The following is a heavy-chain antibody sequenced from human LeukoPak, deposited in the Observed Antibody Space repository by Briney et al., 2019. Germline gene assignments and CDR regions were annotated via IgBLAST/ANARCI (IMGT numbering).Heavy chain of an antibody. Sequence: SETLSLTCTVSGGSISSGDYYWSWIRQPPGKGLEWIGYIYYSGSTYYNPSLKSRVTISVDTSKNQFSLKLSSVTAADTAVYYCARDDIAAAGPDYWGQGTLVTVSS. CDR2: IYYSGST. J-gene: IGHJ4*02. CDR3: ARDDIAAAGPDY. CDR1: GGSISSGDYY. V-gene: IGHV4-30-4*01. D-gene: IGHD6-13*01.